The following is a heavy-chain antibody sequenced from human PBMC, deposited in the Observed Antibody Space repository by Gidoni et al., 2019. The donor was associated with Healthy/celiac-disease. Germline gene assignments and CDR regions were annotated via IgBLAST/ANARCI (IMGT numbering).Heavy chain of an antibody. J-gene: IGHJ6*02. Sequence: QVQLVQSGAEVKKPGASVKVSCKASGYTFTSYDINWVRQATGQGLEWMGWMNPNSGNTGYAQKFQGRVTMTRNTSISTAYMELSSLRSEDTAVYYCARAPPIKAAAGYYYYGMDVWGQGTTVTVSS. CDR2: MNPNSGNT. CDR3: ARAPPIKAAAGYYYYGMDV. D-gene: IGHD6-13*01. CDR1: GYTFTSYD. V-gene: IGHV1-8*01.